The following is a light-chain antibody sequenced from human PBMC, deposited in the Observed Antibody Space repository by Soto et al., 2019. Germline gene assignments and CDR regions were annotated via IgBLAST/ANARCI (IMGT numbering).Light chain of an antibody. J-gene: IGKJ1*01. CDR1: QSISNY. V-gene: IGKV1-39*01. Sequence: DIQMTQSPSSVSASVGDRVTITCLASQSISNYLNWYQQKPGKAPKLLIYAASNLQRGVPSRFSGSGSGTEFTLTISNLQPDDFAVYYCQQCFSLPPTFGHGTKVDIK. CDR2: AAS. CDR3: QQCFSLPPT.